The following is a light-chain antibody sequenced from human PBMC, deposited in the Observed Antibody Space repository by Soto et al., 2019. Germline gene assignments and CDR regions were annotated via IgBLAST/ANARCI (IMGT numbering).Light chain of an antibody. CDR1: QSVSSSY. J-gene: IGKJ1*01. V-gene: IGKV3-20*01. CDR3: QQYNSYSWT. Sequence: EIVLTQSPGTLSLSPGERATLSCRASQSVSSSYLAWYQQKPGQAPRLLIYGASSLESGVPSRFSGSGSGTEFTLTISSLQPDDFATYYCQQYNSYSWTFGQGTKVEIK. CDR2: GAS.